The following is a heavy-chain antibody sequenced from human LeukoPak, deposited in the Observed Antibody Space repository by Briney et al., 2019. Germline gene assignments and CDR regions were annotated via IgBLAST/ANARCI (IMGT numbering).Heavy chain of an antibody. CDR3: ARDFGIAAAASGYFQH. D-gene: IGHD6-13*01. Sequence: PGGSLRLSCAASGFTFSDYYMSWIRQAPGKGLEWVSYISSSGSNIYYADSVKGRFTISRDNAKNSLYLQMISLRAEDTAVYYCARDFGIAAAASGYFQHWGQGTLVTVSS. V-gene: IGHV3-11*04. CDR1: GFTFSDYY. CDR2: ISSSGSNI. J-gene: IGHJ1*01.